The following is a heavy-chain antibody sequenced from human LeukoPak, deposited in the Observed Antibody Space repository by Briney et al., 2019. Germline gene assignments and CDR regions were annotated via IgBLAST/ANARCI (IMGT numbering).Heavy chain of an antibody. Sequence: GGSLRLSCAASGFTIDDYAMHWVRQAPGKGLEWVAGIYWNSGGAVYADSVQGRFTISRDNAKNPLYLQMNSLRTEDTAFYYCTKDNYCQRATCHGGCFDPWGQGTLVTVSS. CDR2: IYWNSGGA. V-gene: IGHV3-9*01. CDR1: GFTIDDYA. J-gene: IGHJ5*02. D-gene: IGHD2-15*01. CDR3: TKDNYCQRATCHGGCFDP.